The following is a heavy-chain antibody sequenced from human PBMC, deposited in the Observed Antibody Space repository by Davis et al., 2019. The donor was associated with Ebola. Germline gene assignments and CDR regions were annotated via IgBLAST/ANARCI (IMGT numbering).Heavy chain of an antibody. J-gene: IGHJ6*02. CDR3: TTLSGWFWYGMDV. Sequence: PGGSLRLSCAASGFTVSSNYMSWVRQAPGKGLEWVGRIKSKTDGGTTDYAAPVKGRFTISRDDSKNTLYLQMNSLKTEDTAVYYCTTLSGWFWYGMDVWGQGTTVTVSS. D-gene: IGHD6-19*01. CDR1: GFTVSSNY. V-gene: IGHV3-15*01. CDR2: IKSKTDGGTT.